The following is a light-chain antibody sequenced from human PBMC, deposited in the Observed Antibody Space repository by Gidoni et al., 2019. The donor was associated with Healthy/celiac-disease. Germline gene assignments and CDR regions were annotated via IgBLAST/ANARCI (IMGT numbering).Light chain of an antibody. J-gene: IGKJ2*01. CDR1: QDISNY. V-gene: IGKV1-33*01. CDR2: DAS. Sequence: DIQMTQSPSSLSASVGDRVTITCQASQDISNYLNWYQQKPGKAPKLLIYDASNLETGVPSRFSGRGSGTDFTFTISSLQPEDIATYYCQQYDNLPPARTFGQGTKLEIK. CDR3: QQYDNLPPART.